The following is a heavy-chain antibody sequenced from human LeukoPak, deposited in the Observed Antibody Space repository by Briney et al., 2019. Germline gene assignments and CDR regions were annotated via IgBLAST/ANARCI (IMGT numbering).Heavy chain of an antibody. CDR3: VRGIDTTGYFNY. V-gene: IGHV7-4-1*02. J-gene: IGHJ4*02. CDR2: INTNTGSP. CDR1: GYTFSTYP. Sequence: ASVKVSCKATGYTFSTYPMNWVRQAPGQGLEWMGWINTNTGSPMYAQGLTGRFVFSLDTSVSTAFLQINSLKAEDTALYYCVRGIDTTGYFNYWGQGTLVTVSS. D-gene: IGHD3-22*01.